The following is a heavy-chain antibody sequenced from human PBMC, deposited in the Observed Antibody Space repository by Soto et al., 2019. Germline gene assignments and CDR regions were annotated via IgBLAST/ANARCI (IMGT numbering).Heavy chain of an antibody. D-gene: IGHD4-17*01. J-gene: IGHJ4*01. CDR1: GYTFTTYG. CDR2: ISAYSGNA. Sequence: QVQLVQSGAEVKKPGASVKVSSKASGYTFTTYGITWVRQAPGQGLEWMGWISAYSGNANYAQKLQGRLTVTTDTFTNTAYMDLRSLRSDDTAVYYCARVVKAGDYGDYGRYYFDYWGHGTLVTVSS. CDR3: ARVVKAGDYGDYGRYYFDY. V-gene: IGHV1-18*04.